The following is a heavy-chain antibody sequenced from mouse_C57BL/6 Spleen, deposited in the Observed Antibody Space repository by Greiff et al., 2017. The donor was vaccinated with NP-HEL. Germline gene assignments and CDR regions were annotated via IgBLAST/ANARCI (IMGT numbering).Heavy chain of an antibody. CDR3: ADGYDSWFAY. CDR2: IYPRSGNT. J-gene: IGHJ3*01. D-gene: IGHD2-10*02. V-gene: IGHV1-81*01. CDR1: GYTFTSYG. Sequence: VQLQESGAELARPGASVKLSCKASGYTFTSYGISWVKQRTGQGLEWIGEIYPRSGNTYYNEKFKGKATLTADKSSSTAYMELRSLTSEDSAVYFCADGYDSWFAYWGQGTLVTVSA.